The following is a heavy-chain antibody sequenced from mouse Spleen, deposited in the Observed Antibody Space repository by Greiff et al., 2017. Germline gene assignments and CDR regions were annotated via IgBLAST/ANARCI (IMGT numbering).Heavy chain of an antibody. Sequence: ESGPGLVKPSQSLSLTCSVTGYSITSGYYWNWIRQFPGNKLEWMGYISYDGSNNYNPSLKNRISITRDTSKNQFFLKLNSVTTEDTATYYCARETGGAMDYWGQGTSVTVSS. J-gene: IGHJ4*01. V-gene: IGHV3-6*01. D-gene: IGHD4-1*01. CDR3: ARETGGAMDY. CDR2: ISYDGSN. CDR1: GYSITSGYY.